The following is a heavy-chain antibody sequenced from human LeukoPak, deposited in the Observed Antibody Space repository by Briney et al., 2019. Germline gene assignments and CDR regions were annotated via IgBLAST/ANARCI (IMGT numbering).Heavy chain of an antibody. CDR3: ARVQDFETRGYYLGY. Sequence: SETLSLTCAVYGGSFSDYYWNWIRQPPGRGLEWIGEINHSGSTNYNPSLKSRVTMSVDTFKNQFSLTLSSVTAADTAVYYCARVQDFETRGYYLGYWGHGTLVTVSS. CDR1: GGSFSDYY. D-gene: IGHD3-22*01. CDR2: INHSGST. V-gene: IGHV4-34*01. J-gene: IGHJ4*01.